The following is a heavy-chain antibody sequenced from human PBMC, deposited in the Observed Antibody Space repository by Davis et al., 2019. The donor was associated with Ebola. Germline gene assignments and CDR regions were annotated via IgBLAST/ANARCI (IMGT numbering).Heavy chain of an antibody. Sequence: MPSETLSLTCTVSGGSISSYYWTWVRQAPGKGLEWIGYSHYSGSTNYNPSLKSRVTISTDTSRSQFSLTLSSVTAADTAVYYCARRMDVWGQGTTVTVSS. V-gene: IGHV4-59*08. CDR1: GGSISSYY. CDR3: ARRMDV. J-gene: IGHJ6*02. CDR2: SHYSGST.